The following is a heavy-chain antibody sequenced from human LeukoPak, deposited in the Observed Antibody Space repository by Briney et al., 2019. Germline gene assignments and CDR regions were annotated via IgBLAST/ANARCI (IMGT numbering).Heavy chain of an antibody. D-gene: IGHD1-26*01. Sequence: GGSLRLSCAASGFTFSSYSMNWVRQAPGKGLEWVSSISSSSSYIYYADSVKGRFTISRDNAKNSLYLQMNSLRAEDTAVYYCAKVQWELSTTDAFDIWGQGTMVTVSS. V-gene: IGHV3-21*01. CDR3: AKVQWELSTTDAFDI. CDR2: ISSSSSYI. J-gene: IGHJ3*02. CDR1: GFTFSSYS.